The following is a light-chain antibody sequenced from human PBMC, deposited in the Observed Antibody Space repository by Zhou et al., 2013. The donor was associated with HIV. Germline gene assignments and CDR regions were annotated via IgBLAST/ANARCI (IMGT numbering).Light chain of an antibody. CDR3: QQCIRYPLI. V-gene: IGKV1-5*03. CDR2: KAS. CDR1: QSISSW. J-gene: IGKJ4*01. Sequence: DIQMTQSPSTLSASVGDRVTITCRASQSISSWLAWYQQKLGKAPKLLIYKASSLESGVPSRFSGSGSGTEFTLTISSLQPDDFATYYCQQCIRYPLIFGGGTKVEIK.